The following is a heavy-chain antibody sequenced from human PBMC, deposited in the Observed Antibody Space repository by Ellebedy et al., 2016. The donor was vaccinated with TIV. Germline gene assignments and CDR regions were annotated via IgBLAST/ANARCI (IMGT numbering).Heavy chain of an antibody. CDR3: ARGKSNLYRSIVARPYDY. CDR1: VGSFSGYY. CDR2: INHSGST. Sequence: MPSETLSLTCAVYVGSFSGYYWSRIRQPPGKGLEWIGEINHSGSTNYNPSLKSRFTISVDTSKNQFSLKVNSVTAADTAVYYCARGKSNLYRSIVARPYDYWGQGTLVTVSS. J-gene: IGHJ4*02. V-gene: IGHV4-34*01. D-gene: IGHD6-6*01.